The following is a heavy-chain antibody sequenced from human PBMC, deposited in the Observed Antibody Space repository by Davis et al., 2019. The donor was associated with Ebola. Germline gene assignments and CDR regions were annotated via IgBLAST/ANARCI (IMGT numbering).Heavy chain of an antibody. Sequence: GESLKISCAASGFTFSSFWMTWVRQAPGKGLEWLANIKQDGSEKYYVDSMKGRFSISRDNAKNSLYLQMNSLSDEDTAVYYCARDFTYACDYWGQGTLVTVSS. CDR3: ARDFTYACDY. J-gene: IGHJ4*02. CDR2: IKQDGSEK. V-gene: IGHV3-7*01. D-gene: IGHD3-16*01. CDR1: GFTFSSFW.